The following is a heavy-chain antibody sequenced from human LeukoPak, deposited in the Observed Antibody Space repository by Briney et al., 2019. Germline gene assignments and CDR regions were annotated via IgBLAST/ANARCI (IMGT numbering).Heavy chain of an antibody. V-gene: IGHV4-4*07. D-gene: IGHD4-17*01. Sequence: PSETVSLTCSVSGSSFNTYYWSWIRQPAGKALEWIGRIHTSGRADYSPSLQSRVTISVDMSKKEFSLKLTSVTAADTAVYYCARDIVYLIDEDYGWGQGILVTVSS. CDR2: IHTSGRA. J-gene: IGHJ4*02. CDR3: ARDIVYLIDEDYG. CDR1: GSSFNTYY.